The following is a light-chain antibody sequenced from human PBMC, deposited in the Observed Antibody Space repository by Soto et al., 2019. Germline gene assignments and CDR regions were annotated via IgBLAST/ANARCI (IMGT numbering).Light chain of an antibody. CDR1: KLGDKY. Sequence: SYELTPPPSVSVSPGQTASITCSGDKLGDKYACWYQQKPGQSPVLVIYQDSKRPSGIPERFSGSNSGNTATLTISGTQAMDEADYYCQAWDSSTAGVFGGGTKLTVL. J-gene: IGLJ2*01. CDR2: QDS. V-gene: IGLV3-1*01. CDR3: QAWDSSTAGV.